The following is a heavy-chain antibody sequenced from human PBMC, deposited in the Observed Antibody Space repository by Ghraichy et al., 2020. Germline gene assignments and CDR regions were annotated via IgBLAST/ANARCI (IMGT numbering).Heavy chain of an antibody. V-gene: IGHV3-49*03. D-gene: IGHD6-6*01. CDR2: IRSKAYGGTT. Sequence: GGSLRLSCTASGFTFGDYAMSWFRQAPGKGLEWVGFIRSKAYGGTTEYAASVKGRFTISRDDSKSIAYLQMNSLKTEDTAVYYCTSGRGQLEITFDIWGQGTMVTVSS. CDR1: GFTFGDYA. J-gene: IGHJ3*02. CDR3: TSGRGQLEITFDI.